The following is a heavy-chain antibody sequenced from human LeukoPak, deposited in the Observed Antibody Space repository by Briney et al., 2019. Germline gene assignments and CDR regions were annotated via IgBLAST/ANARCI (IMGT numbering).Heavy chain of an antibody. Sequence: GASVKVSCKASGYTFTSYGISWVRQAPGQGLEWMGWVSAYNGNTNYAQKLQGRVTVTTDTSTSTAYMELRSLRSDDTAVYYCARDAPAFQSGMDVWGQGTTVTVSS. D-gene: IGHD2-21*01. CDR1: GYTFTSYG. CDR2: VSAYNGNT. CDR3: ARDAPAFQSGMDV. V-gene: IGHV1-18*01. J-gene: IGHJ6*02.